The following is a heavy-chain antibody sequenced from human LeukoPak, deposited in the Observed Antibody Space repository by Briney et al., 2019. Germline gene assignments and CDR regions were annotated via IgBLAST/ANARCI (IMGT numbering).Heavy chain of an antibody. V-gene: IGHV1-18*01. CDR3: ARVRRDGYNFP. D-gene: IGHD5-24*01. CDR2: ISAYNGNT. J-gene: IGHJ5*02. CDR1: GYTFTIYG. Sequence: ASVTVSCTASGYTFTIYGISWVRQAPGQGLEWMGWISAYNGNTNYAQKLQGRVTMTTDTSTSTAYMELRSLRSDDTAVYYCARVRRDGYNFPWGQGTLVTVSS.